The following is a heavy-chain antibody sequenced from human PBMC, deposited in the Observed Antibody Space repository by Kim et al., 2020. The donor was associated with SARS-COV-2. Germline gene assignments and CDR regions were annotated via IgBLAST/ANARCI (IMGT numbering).Heavy chain of an antibody. CDR2: ISGSGGST. CDR1: GFTFSSYA. CDR3: AKVGVSYYDSSGYSGDAFDI. Sequence: GGSLRLSCAASGFTFSSYAMSWVRQAPGKGLEWVSAISGSGGSTYYADSVKGRFTISRDNSKNTLYLQMNSLRAEDTAVYYCAKVGVSYYDSSGYSGDAFDIWGQGTMVTVSS. D-gene: IGHD3-22*01. J-gene: IGHJ3*02. V-gene: IGHV3-23*01.